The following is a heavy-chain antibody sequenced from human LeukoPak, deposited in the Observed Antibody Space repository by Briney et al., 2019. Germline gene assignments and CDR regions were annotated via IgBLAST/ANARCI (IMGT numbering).Heavy chain of an antibody. CDR2: IYYSGST. CDR1: GGSISSYY. J-gene: IGHJ3*02. D-gene: IGHD6-13*01. Sequence: PSETLSLTCTASGGSISSYYWSWIRQPPGKGLEWIGYIYYSGSTNYNPSLKSRVTISVDTSKNQFSLKLSSVTAADTAVYYCARTIAAAGTPDDAFDIWGQGTMVTVSS. CDR3: ARTIAAAGTPDDAFDI. V-gene: IGHV4-59*01.